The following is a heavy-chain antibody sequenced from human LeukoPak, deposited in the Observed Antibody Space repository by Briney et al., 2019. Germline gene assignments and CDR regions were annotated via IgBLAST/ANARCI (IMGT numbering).Heavy chain of an antibody. J-gene: IGHJ4*02. CDR2: MSGGGDST. V-gene: IGHV3-23*01. CDR3: AKGSGSYRPYYFDY. CDR1: GFTFSGYV. Sequence: PGGSLRLSCAGSGFTFSGYVMSWVRRAPGKGLEWVSAMSGGGDSTYDADSVKGRFTISRDNSKNTLYLQMNSLRAEDTAVYYCAKGSGSYRPYYFDYWGQGTLVIVSS. D-gene: IGHD3-10*01.